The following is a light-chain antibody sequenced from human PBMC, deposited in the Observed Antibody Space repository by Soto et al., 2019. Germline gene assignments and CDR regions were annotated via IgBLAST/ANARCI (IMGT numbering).Light chain of an antibody. J-gene: IGKJ1*01. CDR1: QSISSY. V-gene: IGKV1-39*01. Sequence: DIQMTQSPSSLSASEGDRVTITCRASQSISSYLNGYQQKPGKAPKLLIYAASSLQSGVPSRFSGSGSGTDFALTISSLQPEDFATYYCQQSYSTTWTFGQGTKVEFK. CDR3: QQSYSTTWT. CDR2: AAS.